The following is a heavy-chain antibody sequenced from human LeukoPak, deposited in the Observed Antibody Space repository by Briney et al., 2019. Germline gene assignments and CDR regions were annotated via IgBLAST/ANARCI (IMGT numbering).Heavy chain of an antibody. J-gene: IGHJ6*03. CDR1: GFTFSSYS. CDR3: ARDQGDDYGDYDYYYYMDV. CDR2: ISSSSSYI. D-gene: IGHD4-17*01. V-gene: IGHV3-21*01. Sequence: PGGSLRLSCAASGFTFSSYSMNWVRQAPGKGLEWVSSISSSSSYIYYADSVKGRFTISRDNAKNSLYLQMNSLRAEDTAVYYCARDQGDDYGDYDYYYYMDVWGKGTTVTVSS.